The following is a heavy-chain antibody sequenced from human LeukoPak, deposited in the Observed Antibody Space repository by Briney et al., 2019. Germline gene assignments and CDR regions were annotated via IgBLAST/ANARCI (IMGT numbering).Heavy chain of an antibody. D-gene: IGHD3-22*01. Sequence: SQTLSLTCAISGDSVSSNSAAWNWIRQSPSRGLEWLGRTYYRSNWYNDYAVSVKGRITINPDTSKNQFSLQLNSMTPEDTAVYYCAKETYYYDGSGYYFMKNGFDYWGQGTLVTVSS. J-gene: IGHJ4*02. CDR3: AKETYYYDGSGYYFMKNGFDY. CDR1: GDSVSSNSAA. V-gene: IGHV6-1*01. CDR2: TYYRSNWYN.